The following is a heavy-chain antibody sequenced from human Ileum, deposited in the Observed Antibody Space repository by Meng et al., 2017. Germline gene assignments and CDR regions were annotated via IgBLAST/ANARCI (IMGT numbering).Heavy chain of an antibody. CDR2: FIAGSGST. CDR3: VREDSSGYWAY. J-gene: IGHJ4*02. CDR1: FTSRA. V-gene: IGHV1-3*01. Sequence: QVQIEQCGAEVKGPGASVGVSCKTFTSRAIECAREAPGQRLEWMGWFIAGSGSTRYSQKFQGRITITRDTSANIAYMDLSSLRFEDTAVYYCVREDSSGYWAYWGQGNLVTVSS. D-gene: IGHD3-22*01.